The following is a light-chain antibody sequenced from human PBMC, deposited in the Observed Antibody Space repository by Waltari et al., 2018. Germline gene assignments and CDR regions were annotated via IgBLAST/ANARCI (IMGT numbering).Light chain of an antibody. V-gene: IGLV3-1*01. CDR1: KLGDKY. CDR2: QDT. CDR3: QAWDSFIVV. Sequence: SYDLTQPPSVSVSPGQTASITCSGNKLGDKYAAWYQQRAGQSPVLIIYQDTKRPSGIPGRYTGSNSGNTATLTISGTRAMDEADYYCQAWDSFIVVFGGGTKLTVL. J-gene: IGLJ2*01.